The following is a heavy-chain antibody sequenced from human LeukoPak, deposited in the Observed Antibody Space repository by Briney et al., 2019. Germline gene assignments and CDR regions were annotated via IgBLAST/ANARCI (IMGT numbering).Heavy chain of an antibody. J-gene: IGHJ4*02. CDR3: AKYPLVLRCFDWLLSPNYFDY. V-gene: IGHV3-23*01. Sequence: PGGSLRLSCAASGFTFSSYAMSWVRQAPGKGLEWVSAISGSGGSTYYADSVKGRFTISRDNSKNTLYLQMNSLRAEDTAVYYCAKYPLVLRCFDWLLSPNYFDYWGQGTLVTVSS. CDR2: ISGSGGST. CDR1: GFTFSSYA. D-gene: IGHD3-9*01.